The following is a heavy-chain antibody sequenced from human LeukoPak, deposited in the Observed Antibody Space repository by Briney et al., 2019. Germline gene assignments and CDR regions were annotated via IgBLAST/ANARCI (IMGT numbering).Heavy chain of an antibody. D-gene: IGHD3-16*01. Sequence: SEALSLTCTVSGGSISSYYWSWIRQPPGKGLEWIGYIYYSGSTNYNPSLKSRVTISVDTSKNQFSLKLSSVTAASTAVYYCASKVEFTFGGVSSWFDPWGQGTLVTVSS. J-gene: IGHJ5*02. V-gene: IGHV4-59*01. CDR2: IYYSGST. CDR1: GGSISSYY. CDR3: ASKVEFTFGGVSSWFDP.